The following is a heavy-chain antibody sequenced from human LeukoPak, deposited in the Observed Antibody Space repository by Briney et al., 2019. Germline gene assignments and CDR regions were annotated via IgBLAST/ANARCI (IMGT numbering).Heavy chain of an antibody. D-gene: IGHD3-10*01. CDR1: GFTFSAYA. CDR2: ISGDGGST. CDR3: ARDNYGSGSYLDY. V-gene: IGHV3-43*02. J-gene: IGHJ4*02. Sequence: GGSLRLSCEASGFTFSAYAMTWVRQAPGKGLEWVSLISGDGGSTYYADFVKGRFTISRDKSKNSLYLQMKTLRPDDTALYYCARDNYGSGSYLDYWGQGTLVTVSS.